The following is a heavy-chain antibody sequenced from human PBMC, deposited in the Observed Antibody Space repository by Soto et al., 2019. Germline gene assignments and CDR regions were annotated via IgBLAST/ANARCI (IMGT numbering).Heavy chain of an antibody. D-gene: IGHD4-17*01. CDR3: ARTDRRLPRSGAFDI. V-gene: IGHV3-11*01. CDR2: ISSSGSTI. CDR1: GFTFSDYY. Sequence: GGSLRLSCAASGFTFSDYYMSWIRQAPGKGLEWVSYISSSGSTIYYADSVKGRFTISRDNAKNSLYLQMNSLRAEDTAVYYCARTDRRLPRSGAFDIWGQGTMVTVSS. J-gene: IGHJ3*02.